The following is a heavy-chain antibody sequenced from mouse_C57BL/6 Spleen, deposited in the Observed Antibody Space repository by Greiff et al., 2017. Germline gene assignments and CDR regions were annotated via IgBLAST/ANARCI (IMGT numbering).Heavy chain of an antibody. D-gene: IGHD1-1*01. CDR3: ARHADDYDSSYDGYFDV. CDR2: ISGGGGNT. J-gene: IGHJ1*03. Sequence: EVKLVESGGGLVKPGGSLKFSCAASGFTFSSSTMSWVRQTPEKRLEWVATISGGGGNTYYPDSVKGRFTISRDNAKNTLYLQMSSLRSEDTTLYDSARHADDYDSSYDGYFDVWGTGTTVTVSA. V-gene: IGHV5-9*01. CDR1: GFTFSSST.